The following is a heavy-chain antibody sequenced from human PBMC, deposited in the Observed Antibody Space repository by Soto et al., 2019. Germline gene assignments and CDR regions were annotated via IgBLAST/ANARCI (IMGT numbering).Heavy chain of an antibody. Sequence: PXETLSLTCTVSGCSVSSGSYQWTWIRQPPGKGLEWIGYIHVSGSTNDNPSLKGRVTMSIDTSKNQFSLKLSSVTAADTAVYYCARDGHGMDVWGQGSKVTVSS. CDR2: IHVSGST. CDR3: ARDGHGMDV. CDR1: GCSVSSGSYQ. J-gene: IGHJ6*02. V-gene: IGHV4-61*01.